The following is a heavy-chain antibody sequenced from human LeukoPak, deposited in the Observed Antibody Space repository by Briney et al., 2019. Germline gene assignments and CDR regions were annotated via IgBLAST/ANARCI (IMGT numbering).Heavy chain of an antibody. Sequence: SETLSLTCTVSGGSISSSSYYWGWILQPPGKGLEWIGSIYYSGSTYYNPSLKSRVTISVDTSKNQFSLKLSSVTAADTAVYYCANYCSGGSCYLRLGYWGQGTLVTVSS. CDR1: GGSISSSSYY. D-gene: IGHD2-15*01. V-gene: IGHV4-39*01. CDR2: IYYSGST. CDR3: ANYCSGGSCYLRLGY. J-gene: IGHJ4*02.